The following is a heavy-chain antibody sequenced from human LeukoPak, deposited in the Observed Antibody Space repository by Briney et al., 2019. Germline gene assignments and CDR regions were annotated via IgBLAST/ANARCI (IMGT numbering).Heavy chain of an antibody. V-gene: IGHV4-34*01. CDR3: ARLTTVVTPVGVQDDY. D-gene: IGHD4-23*01. CDR2: INHSGST. CDR1: GGSFSGYY. J-gene: IGHJ4*02. Sequence: SETLSLTCAVYGGSFSGYYWSWIRQPPGKGLKWIGEINHSGSTNYNPSLKSRVTISVDTSKNQFSLKLSSVTAADTAVYYCARLTTVVTPVGVQDDYWGQGTLVTVSS.